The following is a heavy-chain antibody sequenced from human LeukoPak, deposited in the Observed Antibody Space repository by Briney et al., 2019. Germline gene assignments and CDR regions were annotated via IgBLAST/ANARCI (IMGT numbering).Heavy chain of an antibody. CDR2: IRYDGSIK. D-gene: IGHD1-14*01. V-gene: IGHV3-30*02. CDR1: GFTFSSYG. J-gene: IGHJ6*03. CDR3: ASDRNRHGYYYYYMDV. Sequence: GGSLRLSCVASGFTFSSYGMHWARQAPGKGLEWVAFIRYDGSIKYYADSVQGRFTISRDNSKSTVYLQMSSLRGEDTGVYYCASDRNRHGYYYYYMDVWGKGTTVTVSS.